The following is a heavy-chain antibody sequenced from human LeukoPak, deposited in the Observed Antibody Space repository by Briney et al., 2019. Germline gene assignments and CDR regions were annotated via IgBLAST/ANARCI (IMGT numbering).Heavy chain of an antibody. V-gene: IGHV4-34*01. J-gene: IGHJ4*02. D-gene: IGHD2-2*01. CDR2: INHSGST. Sequence: SETLSLTCAVYGGSFSGYYWSWIRQPPGNRLEWIGEINHSGSTNYNSSLKSRVTISVDTSKNQFSLKLSSVTAADTAVYYCARNTLTIGRAAIQMSTEFDYWGQGTLVTVSS. CDR1: GGSFSGYY. CDR3: ARNTLTIGRAAIQMSTEFDY.